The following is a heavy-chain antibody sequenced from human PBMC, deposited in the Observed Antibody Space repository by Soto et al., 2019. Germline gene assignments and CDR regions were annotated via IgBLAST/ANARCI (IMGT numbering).Heavy chain of an antibody. Sequence: GGSLRLSCAASGFTFSSYGMHWVRQAPGKGLEWVAVISYDGSNKYYADSVKGRFTISRDNSKNTLYLQMNSLRAEDTAVYYCAKEVATTPDGHYYYYYYMDVWGKGTTVTVSS. CDR2: ISYDGSNK. J-gene: IGHJ6*03. D-gene: IGHD2-15*01. CDR3: AKEVATTPDGHYYYYYYMDV. V-gene: IGHV3-30*18. CDR1: GFTFSSYG.